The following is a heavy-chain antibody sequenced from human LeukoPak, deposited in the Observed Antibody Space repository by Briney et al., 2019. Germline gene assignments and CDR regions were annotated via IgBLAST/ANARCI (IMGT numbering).Heavy chain of an antibody. CDR3: ARAGVERFLEWLSTYYYGMDV. V-gene: IGHV1-8*01. CDR2: LNPNSGNT. D-gene: IGHD3-3*01. CDR1: GYTFPSYD. Sequence: ASVKVSCNASGYTFPSYDINWVRQATGQGLEWMGWLNPNSGNTGYAQKFQGRVTMTRNTSISTAYMELSSLRSEDTAVYYCARAGVERFLEWLSTYYYGMDVWGQGTTVTVSS. J-gene: IGHJ6*02.